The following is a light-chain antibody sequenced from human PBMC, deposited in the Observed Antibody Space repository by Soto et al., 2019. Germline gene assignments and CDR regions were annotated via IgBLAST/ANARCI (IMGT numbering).Light chain of an antibody. J-gene: IGLJ1*01. CDR3: CSYAGSSTFANYV. CDR2: EGS. V-gene: IGLV2-23*03. CDR1: SSDVGSYNL. Sequence: QSALTQPASVSGSPGQSITISCTETSSDVGSYNLVSWYQQHPGKAPKLMIYEGSKRPSGVSNRFSGSKSGNTASLTISGLQAEDEADYYCCSYAGSSTFANYVFGTGTKVTVL.